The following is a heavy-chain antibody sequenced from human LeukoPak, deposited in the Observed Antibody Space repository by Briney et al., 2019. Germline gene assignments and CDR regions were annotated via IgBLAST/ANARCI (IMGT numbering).Heavy chain of an antibody. D-gene: IGHD6-19*01. V-gene: IGHV4-39*07. CDR1: GGSVSSSDYY. CDR3: AREARFALPVVGSGDY. Sequence: SETLSLTCSVSGGSVSSSDYYWGWIRQPPGKGLEWIGTMFYNGATKSNPSLSSRVTMSIDTSKNQFSLKLRSVTAADTAVYYCAREARFALPVVGSGDYWGQGTLVTVSS. CDR2: MFYNGAT. J-gene: IGHJ4*02.